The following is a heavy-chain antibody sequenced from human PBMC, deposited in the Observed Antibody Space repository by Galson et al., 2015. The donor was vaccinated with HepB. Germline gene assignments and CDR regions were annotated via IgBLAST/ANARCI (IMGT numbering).Heavy chain of an antibody. D-gene: IGHD1-26*01. CDR2: INPNSGGT. CDR3: ARDLSRGSYYNWGY. Sequence: SVKVSCKASGYTFTGYYMHWVRQAPGQGLEWMGRINPNSGGTNYAQKFQGRVTMTRDTSISTAYMELSRLRSDDTAVYYCARDLSRGSYYNWGYWGQGTLVTVSS. CDR1: GYTFTGYY. J-gene: IGHJ4*02. V-gene: IGHV1-2*06.